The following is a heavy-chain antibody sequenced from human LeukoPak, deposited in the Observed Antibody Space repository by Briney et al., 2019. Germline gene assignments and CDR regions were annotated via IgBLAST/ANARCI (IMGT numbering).Heavy chain of an antibody. V-gene: IGHV3-7*01. CDR1: GFTFNRHW. D-gene: IGHD4-17*01. J-gene: IGHJ4*02. CDR2: IKQDVSEN. CDR3: VRGPHYGAYADYFDY. Sequence: GGSLRLSCAVSGFTFNRHWMAWVRQAPGKGLEWVATIKQDVSENYYVESVKGRFTIVRDDGKNSVYLQMNSLRVEDTALYYCVRGPHYGAYADYFDYWGQGALVTVSS.